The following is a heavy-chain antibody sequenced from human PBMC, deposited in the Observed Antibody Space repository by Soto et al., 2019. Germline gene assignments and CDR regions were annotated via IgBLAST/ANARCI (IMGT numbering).Heavy chain of an antibody. CDR3: AREVTGRYCSSTSCYGMDV. CDR1: GGSISSGGYS. V-gene: IGHV4-30-2*01. Sequence: SETLSLTCAVSGGSISSGGYSWSWIRQPPGKGLEWIGYIYHSGSTYYNPSLKSRVTILVDRSKNQFSLKLSSVTAPDTAVYYCAREVTGRYCSSTSCYGMDVWGQGTTVTVSS. J-gene: IGHJ6*02. D-gene: IGHD2-2*01. CDR2: IYHSGST.